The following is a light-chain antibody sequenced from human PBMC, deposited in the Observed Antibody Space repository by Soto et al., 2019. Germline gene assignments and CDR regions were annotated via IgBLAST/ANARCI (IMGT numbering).Light chain of an antibody. Sequence: IQMTQSPSSLSASVGDRLTITCRASQDIGTELGWYQQKPGNAPKLLIYGSSILQSEVPSRFRGSGTGTAFNLTISSLQPEEYATYYCLQESKYPRTFGQGTKVEL. CDR1: QDIGTE. J-gene: IGKJ1*01. CDR3: LQESKYPRT. V-gene: IGKV1-6*01. CDR2: GSS.